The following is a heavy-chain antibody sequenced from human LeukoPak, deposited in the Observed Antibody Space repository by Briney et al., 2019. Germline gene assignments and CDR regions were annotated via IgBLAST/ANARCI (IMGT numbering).Heavy chain of an antibody. Sequence: PGGSLRLSCAASGFTFSSYGMHWVRQAPGKGLEWVAVIWSDASNNYYTDSVRGRFTISRDNSKNTLYLQMNSLRAEDTAVYCCTRTYNIRYFDIWGQGTLVTVSS. CDR3: TRTYNIRYFDI. D-gene: IGHD3-9*01. J-gene: IGHJ4*02. CDR1: GFTFSSYG. V-gene: IGHV3-33*01. CDR2: IWSDASNN.